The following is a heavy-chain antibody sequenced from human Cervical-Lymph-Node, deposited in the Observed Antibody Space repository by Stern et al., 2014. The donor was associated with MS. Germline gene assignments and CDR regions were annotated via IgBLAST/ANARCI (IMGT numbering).Heavy chain of an antibody. V-gene: IGHV1-2*06. Sequence: VQLVESGAEVKKPGASVKVSCKASGYTFTEYYVHWVRQAPGQGLEWMGRINPNSDGKNYAQKFQGSVTMTRDTSISTAYMELSSLTYDDTAVYYCAKSGASGDGWFDSWGQGTLVTVSS. CDR1: GYTFTEYY. CDR3: AKSGASGDGWFDS. J-gene: IGHJ5*01. CDR2: INPNSDGK. D-gene: IGHD2-15*01.